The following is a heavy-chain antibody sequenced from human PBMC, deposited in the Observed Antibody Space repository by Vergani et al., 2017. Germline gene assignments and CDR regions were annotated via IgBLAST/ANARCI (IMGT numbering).Heavy chain of an antibody. Sequence: QLQLQESGPGLVKPSETLSLTCTVSGGSISSSSYYWGWIRQPPGKGLEWIGSIYYSGSTYYNPSLKIRGTISVDTSKNQFSLKLRSVTAADTAVYYCARGRATKDYVDYVSWFDPWGQGTLVTVSS. CDR3: ARGRATKDYVDYVSWFDP. J-gene: IGHJ5*02. CDR1: GGSISSSSYY. V-gene: IGHV4-39*07. CDR2: IYYSGST. D-gene: IGHD4-17*01.